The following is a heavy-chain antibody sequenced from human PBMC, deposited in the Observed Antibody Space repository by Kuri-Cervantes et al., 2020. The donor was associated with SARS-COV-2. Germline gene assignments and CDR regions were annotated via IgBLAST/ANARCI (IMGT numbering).Heavy chain of an antibody. J-gene: IGHJ4*02. D-gene: IGHD6-13*01. CDR2: IYYSGST. Sequence: SETLSLTCTVSGGSISSSSYYWGWIRQPPGKGLEWIGSIYYSGSTYYNPSLKSRVTTSVDTSKNQFSLKLSSVTAADTAVYYCARGDPQGTYSSLLGYWGQGTLVTVSS. CDR3: ARGDPQGTYSSLLGY. V-gene: IGHV4-39*07. CDR1: GGSISSSSYY.